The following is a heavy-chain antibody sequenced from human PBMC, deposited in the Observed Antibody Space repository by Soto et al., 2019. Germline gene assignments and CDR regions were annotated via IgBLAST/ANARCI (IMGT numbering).Heavy chain of an antibody. Sequence: SETLSLTCAVSGVSISTTNWWSWVRQSPGKGLEWIGEISAGGFTKYNPSLKSRVTISADKSNNQFFLRLTSVTAADTAVYYCYDSNGKDAFDIWGHGTMVTVSS. V-gene: IGHV4-4*02. CDR1: GVSISTTNW. J-gene: IGHJ3*02. CDR3: YDSNGKDAFDI. D-gene: IGHD3-22*01. CDR2: ISAGGFT.